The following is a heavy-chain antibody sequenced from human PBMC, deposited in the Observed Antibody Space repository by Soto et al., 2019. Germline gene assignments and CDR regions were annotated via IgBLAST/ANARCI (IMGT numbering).Heavy chain of an antibody. CDR1: DSTFRSYS. CDR2: ISSGSSVI. D-gene: IGHD2-2*02. CDR3: GRGGRGYTKDDTFDI. J-gene: IGHJ3*02. V-gene: IGHV3-21*01. Sequence: EVQLVESGGGLVKPGESLRLSCVASDSTFRSYSMNWVRQAPGRGLEWVSIISSGSSVIFYADSMKGRFTISRDNAKNSLYLQMNSLRAEDTAVYYCGRGGRGYTKDDTFDIWGQGTMVTVSS.